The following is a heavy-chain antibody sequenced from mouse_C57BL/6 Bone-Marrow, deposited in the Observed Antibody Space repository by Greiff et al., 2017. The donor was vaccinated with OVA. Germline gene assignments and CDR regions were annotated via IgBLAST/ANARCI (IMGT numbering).Heavy chain of an antibody. J-gene: IGHJ3*01. Sequence: VQLQQPGAELVRPGSSVKLSCKASGYTFTSYWMHWVKQRPIQGLEWIGNIDPSDSETHYNQKFKDKATLTVDKSSSTAYMQLSSLTSEDSAVYYCARSGLRGAWFAYWGQGTLVTVSA. CDR2: IDPSDSET. D-gene: IGHD2-4*01. V-gene: IGHV1-52*01. CDR1: GYTFTSYW. CDR3: ARSGLRGAWFAY.